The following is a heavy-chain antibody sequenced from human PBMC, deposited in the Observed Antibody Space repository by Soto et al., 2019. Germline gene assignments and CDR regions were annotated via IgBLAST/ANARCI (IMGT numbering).Heavy chain of an antibody. CDR1: GGSFSGYY. CDR2: INHSGST. CDR3: ARGHGVVVPAAPPPYYYGMDV. D-gene: IGHD2-2*01. V-gene: IGHV4-34*01. J-gene: IGHJ6*02. Sequence: QVQLQQWGAGLLKPSETLSLTCAVYGGSFSGYYWSWIRQPPGKGLEWIGEINHSGSTNYNPSLTSRVSISGHTSKNPRPLKLSSVTAADTAVYYCARGHGVVVPAAPPPYYYGMDVWGQGTTVTVSS.